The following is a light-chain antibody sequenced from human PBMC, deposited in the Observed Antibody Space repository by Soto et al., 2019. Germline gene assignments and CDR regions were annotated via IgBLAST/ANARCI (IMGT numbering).Light chain of an antibody. CDR3: QQYGSSPYT. CDR2: GAS. Sequence: EIVLTQSPGTLSLSPGERVTLSCRASQSVSSSYLAWYQQKPGQAPRLLIYGASSRATGIPDRFSGSGSGTYFTLTNSRLEPEDFAVYYCQQYGSSPYTFGQGTKLEIK. CDR1: QSVSSSY. V-gene: IGKV3-20*01. J-gene: IGKJ2*01.